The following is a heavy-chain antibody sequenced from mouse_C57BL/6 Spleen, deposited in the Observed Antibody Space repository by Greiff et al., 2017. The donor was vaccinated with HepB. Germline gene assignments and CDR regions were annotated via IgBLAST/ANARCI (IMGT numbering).Heavy chain of an antibody. V-gene: IGHV1-81*01. Sequence: QVQLQQSGAELARPGASVKLSCKASGYTFTSYGISWVKQRTGQGLVWIGEIYPRSGNTYYNEKFKGKATLTADKSSSTAYMELRSLTSEDSAVYFCANYGRDVDYAMDYWGQGTSVTVSS. D-gene: IGHD1-1*01. CDR3: ANYGRDVDYAMDY. J-gene: IGHJ4*01. CDR2: IYPRSGNT. CDR1: GYTFTSYG.